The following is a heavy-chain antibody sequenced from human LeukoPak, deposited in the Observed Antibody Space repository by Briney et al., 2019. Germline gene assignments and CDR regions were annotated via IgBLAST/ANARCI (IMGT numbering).Heavy chain of an antibody. CDR3: ARGSITGTTVWFDP. J-gene: IGHJ5*02. D-gene: IGHD1-7*01. V-gene: IGHV1-2*02. CDR1: GYTFTGYY. Sequence: ASVKVSCKASGYTFTGYYMHWVRQAPGQGLEWMGWINPNSGGTNYAQKFQGRVTMTRDTSISTAYMELSRLRSDDTAVYYCARGSITGTTVWFDPWGQGTLVTVSS. CDR2: INPNSGGT.